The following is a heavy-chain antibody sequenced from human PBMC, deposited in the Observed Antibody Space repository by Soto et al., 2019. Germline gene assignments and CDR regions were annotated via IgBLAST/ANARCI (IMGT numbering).Heavy chain of an antibody. CDR1: GGTFSSYT. D-gene: IGHD3-22*01. CDR2: IIPILGIA. V-gene: IGHV1-69*02. J-gene: IGHJ4*02. Sequence: QVQLVQSGAEVKKPGSSVKVSCKASGGTFSSYTISWVRQAPGQGLEWMGRIIPILGIANYAQKFQGRVTITADKSTSTAYMELSSLRSEDTAVYYCARGASENYYDSSGHYADYWGQGTLVTVSS. CDR3: ARGASENYYDSSGHYADY.